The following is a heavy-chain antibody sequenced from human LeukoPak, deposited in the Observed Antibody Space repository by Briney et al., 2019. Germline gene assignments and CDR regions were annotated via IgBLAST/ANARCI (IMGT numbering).Heavy chain of an antibody. D-gene: IGHD2-21*01. CDR2: TYYRSKWYN. J-gene: IGHJ4*02. CDR3: ARYSGLGVPDY. V-gene: IGHV6-1*01. CDR1: GDSVSSTNAA. Sequence: SQTLSLTCAISGDSVSSTNAAWNWIRQSQSRGLEWLGRTYYRSKWYNDYAVSVRGRITINPDTSKNQFSLQLNSVTPEDTAVYYCARYSGLGVPDYWGQGTLVTVSS.